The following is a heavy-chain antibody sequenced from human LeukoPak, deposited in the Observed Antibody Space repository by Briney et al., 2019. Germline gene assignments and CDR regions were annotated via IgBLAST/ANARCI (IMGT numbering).Heavy chain of an antibody. CDR1: GGSFSGYY. V-gene: IGHV4-34*01. J-gene: IGHJ5*02. CDR2: INHSGST. Sequence: SETLSLTCAVYGGSFSGYYWSWIRQPPGKGLEGLGEINHSGSTNYNPSLKSRVTISVDTSKNQFSLKLSSVTAADTAVYYCARGRPDSRRITMVRGVIGWFDPWGQGTLVTVSS. D-gene: IGHD3-10*01. CDR3: ARGRPDSRRITMVRGVIGWFDP.